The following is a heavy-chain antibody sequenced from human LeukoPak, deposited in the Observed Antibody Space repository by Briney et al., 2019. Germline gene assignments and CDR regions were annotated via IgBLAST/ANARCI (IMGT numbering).Heavy chain of an antibody. CDR3: ARVPLGGRNPTRRYFDY. CDR1: GGTFISYA. Sequence: SVKVSCKASGGTFISYAISWVRQAPGQGLEWMGRIIPIFGTANYAQKFQGRVTITTDESTSTAYMELSSLRSEDTAVYYCARVPLGGRNPTRRYFDYWGQGTLVTVSS. CDR2: IIPIFGTA. D-gene: IGHD2-15*01. J-gene: IGHJ4*02. V-gene: IGHV1-69*05.